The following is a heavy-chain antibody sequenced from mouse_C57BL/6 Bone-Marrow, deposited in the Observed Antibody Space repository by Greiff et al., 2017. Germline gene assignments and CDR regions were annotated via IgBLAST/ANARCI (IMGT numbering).Heavy chain of an antibody. J-gene: IGHJ4*01. CDR3: ARQKGAMDY. V-gene: IGHV5-6*02. CDR2: ISSGGSYT. Sequence: EVKLEESGGDLVKPGGSLKLSCAASGFTFSSYGMSWVRQTPDKRLEWVATISSGGSYTYYPDSVKGRITISRDNAKNTLYLQMSSLKSEDTSMYYCARQKGAMDYWGQGTSVTVSS. CDR1: GFTFSSYG.